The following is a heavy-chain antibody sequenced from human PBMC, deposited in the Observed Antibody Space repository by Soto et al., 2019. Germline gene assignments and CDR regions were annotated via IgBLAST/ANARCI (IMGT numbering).Heavy chain of an antibody. D-gene: IGHD3-10*01. J-gene: IGHJ6*03. Sequence: QVQLQQWGAGLLKPSETLSLTCAVYGGSFSGYYWSWIRQTPGKGLEWIGEINDSGSTNYNPSLKSRVTILVDTPKNQYSLKMSSVHAADAAVYYCARRLLLWFGELSRRGGYYYYLDVWGKGTTVNVSS. CDR3: ARRLLLWFGELSRRGGYYYYLDV. CDR1: GGSFSGYY. V-gene: IGHV4-34*01. CDR2: INDSGST.